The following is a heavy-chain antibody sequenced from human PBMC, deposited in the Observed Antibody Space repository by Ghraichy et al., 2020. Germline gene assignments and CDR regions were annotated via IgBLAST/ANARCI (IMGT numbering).Heavy chain of an antibody. CDR2: IGSGNNI. CDR1: TFTFSSYN. V-gene: IGHV3-48*02. D-gene: IGHD4-11*01. Sequence: GGSLRLSCAASTFTFSSYNMNWVRQAPGKGLEWLSYIGSGNNIYYADSVKGRFTISRDNAKNSLYLQMNSLRDEDTAVYFCAKDQDYSFDHWGQGTLVTVSS. J-gene: IGHJ4*02. CDR3: AKDQDYSFDH.